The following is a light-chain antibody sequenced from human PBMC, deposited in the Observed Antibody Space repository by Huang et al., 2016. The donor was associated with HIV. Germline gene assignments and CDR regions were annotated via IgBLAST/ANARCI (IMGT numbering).Light chain of an antibody. V-gene: IGKV3-15*01. CDR2: GAS. CDR1: QSVSST. CDR3: QQYNNWPPIT. Sequence: EIVMTQSPATLSVSPRERATLSCRASQSVSSTLAWYQQKPGQAPRPLIYGASTRATGIPARFSGSGSGTEFTLTISSLQSEDFAVYFCQQYNNWPPITFGQGTRLEIK. J-gene: IGKJ5*01.